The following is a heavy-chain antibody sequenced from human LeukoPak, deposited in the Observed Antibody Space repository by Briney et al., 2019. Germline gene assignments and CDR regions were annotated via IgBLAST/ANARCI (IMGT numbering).Heavy chain of an antibody. V-gene: IGHV5-51*01. D-gene: IGHD1-26*01. CDR2: IYPGDSDT. CDR1: GYSFSNYW. Sequence: GESLKISCKGSGYSFSNYWIGWVRQMPGIGLEWMGIIYPGDSDTRYSPSFQGQVTISADKSISTAYLQWSSLEASDTAMYYCARRVSGSYPDYWGQGTLVTVSS. CDR3: ARRVSGSYPDY. J-gene: IGHJ4*02.